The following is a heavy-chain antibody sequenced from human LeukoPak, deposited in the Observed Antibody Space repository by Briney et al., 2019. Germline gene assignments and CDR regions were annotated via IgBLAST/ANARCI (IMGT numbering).Heavy chain of an antibody. CDR1: GGSISSYY. D-gene: IGHD6-13*01. J-gene: IGHJ4*02. V-gene: IGHV4-59*01. CDR2: ISYSGST. CDR3: ARLYSSSLGRVFDY. Sequence: PSETLSLTCTVSGGSISSYYWSWIRQPPGKGLEWIVYISYSGSTNYNPSLKSRVTISVDTSKNQFSLKLSSVAAADTAIYYCARLYSSSLGRVFDYWGQGTLVTVSS.